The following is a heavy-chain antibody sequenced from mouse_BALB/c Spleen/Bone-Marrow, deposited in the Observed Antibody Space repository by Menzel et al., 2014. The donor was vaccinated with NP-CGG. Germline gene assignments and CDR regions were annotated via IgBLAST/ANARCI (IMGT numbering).Heavy chain of an antibody. CDR3: ARSYDGYYGFAY. V-gene: IGHV5-17*02. CDR2: ISSGSSTI. Sequence: EVMLVESGGGLVQPGGSRKLSCAASGFTFSSFGMHWVRQAPEKGLEWVAYISSGSSTIYYADTVKGRFTISRDNPKNTLFLQMTSLRSEDTAMYYCARSYDGYYGFAYWGQGTLVTVSA. D-gene: IGHD2-3*01. CDR1: GFTFSSFG. J-gene: IGHJ3*01.